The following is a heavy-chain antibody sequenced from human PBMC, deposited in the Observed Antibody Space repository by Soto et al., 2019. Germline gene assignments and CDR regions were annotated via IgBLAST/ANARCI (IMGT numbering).Heavy chain of an antibody. CDR3: ATSYGSGYRAFDY. J-gene: IGHJ4*02. Sequence: QVQLVQSGAEVKRPGSSVKVSCKASGDTFNFYSIKWVRQAPGLGLEWMGRVNPIVSMSDYAQRFQGRVTMTADKSTSTAYMELSGLRSEYTAIYYCATSYGSGYRAFDYWGQGALVTVSS. V-gene: IGHV1-69*04. CDR1: GDTFNFYS. D-gene: IGHD3-10*01. CDR2: VNPIVSMS.